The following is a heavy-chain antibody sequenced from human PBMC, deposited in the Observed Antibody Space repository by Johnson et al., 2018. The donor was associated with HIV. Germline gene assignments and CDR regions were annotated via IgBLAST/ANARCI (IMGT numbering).Heavy chain of an antibody. D-gene: IGHD2-15*01. CDR1: GFPFSYAW. CDR3: ARAGIVFDI. CDR2: IWFDGTNK. V-gene: IGHV3-33*08. J-gene: IGHJ3*02. Sequence: VESGGGLVKPGGSLRLSCAASGFPFSYAWMSWVRQAPGKGLEWVAVIWFDGTNKNYGDSVKGRFTISGDASRNTLFLQMNSLRAEDTAVYYCARAGIVFDIWGQGTMVTVSS.